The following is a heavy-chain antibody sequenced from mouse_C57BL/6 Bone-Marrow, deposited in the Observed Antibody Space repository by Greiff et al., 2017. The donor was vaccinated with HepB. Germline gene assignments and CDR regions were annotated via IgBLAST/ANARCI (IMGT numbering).Heavy chain of an antibody. CDR3: ATTVADY. Sequence: EVKLVESGGDLVKPGGSLKLSCAASGFTFSSYGMSWVRQTPDKRLEWVATISSGGSYTYYPDSVKGRFTISRDNAKNTLYLQMSSLKSEDTAMYYCATTVADYWGQGPTLTVSS. CDR1: GFTFSSYG. V-gene: IGHV5-6*02. D-gene: IGHD1-1*01. J-gene: IGHJ2*01. CDR2: ISSGGSYT.